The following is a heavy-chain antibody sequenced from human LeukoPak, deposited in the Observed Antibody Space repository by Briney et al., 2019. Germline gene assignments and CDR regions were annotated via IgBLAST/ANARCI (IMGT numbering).Heavy chain of an antibody. V-gene: IGHV3-23*01. CDR2: ISGSGGST. J-gene: IGHJ4*02. D-gene: IGHD5-18*01. CDR3: AKDRYSYAFEYSDS. CDR1: GFTFDNFA. Sequence: GGSLRLSCAASGFTFDNFAMSWVRQAPGKGLEWVSVISGSGGSTYSADSVKGRFTISRDNSKNTLSLQVSSLRTEDTAVYYCAKDRYSYAFEYSDSWGQGTLVTVSS.